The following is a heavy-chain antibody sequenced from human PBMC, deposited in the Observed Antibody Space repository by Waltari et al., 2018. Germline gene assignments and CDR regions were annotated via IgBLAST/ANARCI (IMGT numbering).Heavy chain of an antibody. CDR1: GGSISSGSYY. CDR2: IDTSWST. Sequence: QVQLQESGPGLVKPSQTLSLTCTVSGGSISSGSYYWSWIRQPAGKGLEWIVYIDTSWSTNYNPSLMSRVTISVDTSKNQFSLKLSSVTAADTAVYYCAREAYCGGDCYFFDYWGQGTLVTVSS. J-gene: IGHJ4*02. V-gene: IGHV4-61*09. CDR3: AREAYCGGDCYFFDY. D-gene: IGHD2-21*01.